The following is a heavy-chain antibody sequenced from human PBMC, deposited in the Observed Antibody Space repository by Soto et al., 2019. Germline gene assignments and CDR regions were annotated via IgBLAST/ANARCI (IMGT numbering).Heavy chain of an antibody. D-gene: IGHD1-26*01. J-gene: IGHJ6*02. CDR3: AAEGVGATGGYYYYGMDV. CDR2: IVVGSGNT. V-gene: IGHV1-58*01. Sequence: ASVKVSCKASGVTFTSSAVQWVRQARGQRLEWIGWIVVGSGNTNYAQKFQERVTITRDMSTSTAYMELSSLRSEDTAVYYCAAEGVGATGGYYYYGMDVWGQGTTVTVSS. CDR1: GVTFTSSA.